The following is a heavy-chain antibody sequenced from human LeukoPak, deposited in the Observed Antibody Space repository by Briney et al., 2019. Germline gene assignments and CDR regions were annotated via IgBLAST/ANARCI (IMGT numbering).Heavy chain of an antibody. J-gene: IGHJ3*02. CDR1: GSSISSYY. Sequence: SSATLSLTCAVSGSSISSYYWSWSRQPPEERLERVGNIFYTGSTNYNPSLKSRVTMSVDTSKNQFSLKLTSVSAADTAVYYCARVQHSGAADTFDIWGQGTLVTVSS. CDR2: IFYTGST. CDR3: ARVQHSGAADTFDI. V-gene: IGHV4-59*01. D-gene: IGHD1-26*01.